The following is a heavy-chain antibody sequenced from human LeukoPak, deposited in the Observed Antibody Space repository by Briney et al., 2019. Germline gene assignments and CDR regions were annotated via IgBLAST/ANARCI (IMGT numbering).Heavy chain of an antibody. CDR3: AGARNGFYYVHV. V-gene: IGHV4-4*07. D-gene: IGHD4-17*01. Sequence: SETLSLTCTVSGGSISSYYCTWIRHPAGKGLEWIGRIYASGNTNYNPALTSRVTMSLDRSKNQFSLKQTSVPAANTAVYYCAGARNGFYYVHVWGKGATVTVSS. J-gene: IGHJ6*03. CDR1: GGSISSYY. CDR2: IYASGNT.